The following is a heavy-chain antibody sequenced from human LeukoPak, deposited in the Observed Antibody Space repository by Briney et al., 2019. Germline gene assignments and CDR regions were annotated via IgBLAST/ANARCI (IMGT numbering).Heavy chain of an antibody. CDR3: AKEGYRYGYAIDY. Sequence: GGSLRVSCAASGFTLSTYAMSWVRQAPGKGLEWVSAISGSGGSTYYADSVKGRFTISRDNSKNTLYLQMNSLRAEDTAVYYCAKEGYRYGYAIDYWGQGTLVTVSS. D-gene: IGHD5-18*01. CDR2: ISGSGGST. CDR1: GFTLSTYA. V-gene: IGHV3-23*01. J-gene: IGHJ4*02.